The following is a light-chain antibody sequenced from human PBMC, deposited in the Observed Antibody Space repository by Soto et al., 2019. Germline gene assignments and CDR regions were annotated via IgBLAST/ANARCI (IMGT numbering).Light chain of an antibody. CDR3: SSYTSSSTYV. V-gene: IGLV2-14*01. CDR1: RSDVGGYNY. J-gene: IGLJ1*01. CDR2: EVS. Sequence: QSALTQPASVSGSPGQSITISCTGPRSDVGGYNYVSWYQQHPGKAHKLMVYEVSNRPSGVSNRFSGSKSANTASLTISGLQAEDEADYYCSSYTSSSTYVFGAGTKLTVL.